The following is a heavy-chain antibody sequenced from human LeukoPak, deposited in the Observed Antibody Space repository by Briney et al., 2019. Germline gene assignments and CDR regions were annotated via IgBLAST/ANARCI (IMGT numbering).Heavy chain of an antibody. CDR3: ARCLGFLTGGSWYPDAFDI. CDR1: GGSISSYY. D-gene: IGHD6-13*01. CDR2: VYHVGTT. Sequence: SETLSLTCTVSGGSISSYYWIWIRQPPGKGLEWIGVYHVGTTDYNPSLKSRVTISVDRSKNQMSLKLSSVTAADTAVYYCARCLGFLTGGSWYPDAFDIWGQGTMVTVSS. J-gene: IGHJ3*02. V-gene: IGHV4-59*08.